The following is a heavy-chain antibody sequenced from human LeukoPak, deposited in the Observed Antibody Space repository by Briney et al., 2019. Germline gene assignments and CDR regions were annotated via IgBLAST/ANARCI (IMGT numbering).Heavy chain of an antibody. D-gene: IGHD3-22*01. Sequence: PSETLSLTCTVSGGSISSYYWSWIRQPPGKGLEWIGEINHSGSTNYNPSLKSRVTISVDTSKNQFSLKLSSVTAADTAVYYCARKRATYYYDSSGYYYEPFDYFDYWGQGTLVTVSS. J-gene: IGHJ4*02. CDR1: GGSISSYY. CDR3: ARKRATYYYDSSGYYYEPFDYFDY. V-gene: IGHV4-34*01. CDR2: INHSGST.